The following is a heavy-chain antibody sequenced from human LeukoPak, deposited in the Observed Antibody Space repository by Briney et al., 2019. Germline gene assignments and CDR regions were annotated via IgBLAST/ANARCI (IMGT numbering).Heavy chain of an antibody. V-gene: IGHV4-34*01. D-gene: IGHD1-7*01. CDR1: GGSFSAYY. Sequence: PSETLSLTCAVYGGSFSAYYWSWIRQPPGKGLEWIGEINHSVSTNYNPSLKSRVTISVDTSKNQFSLKLSSVTAADTAVYYCARGHTAINGTTSRGDWFDPWGQGTLVTVSS. J-gene: IGHJ5*02. CDR2: INHSVST. CDR3: ARGHTAINGTTSRGDWFDP.